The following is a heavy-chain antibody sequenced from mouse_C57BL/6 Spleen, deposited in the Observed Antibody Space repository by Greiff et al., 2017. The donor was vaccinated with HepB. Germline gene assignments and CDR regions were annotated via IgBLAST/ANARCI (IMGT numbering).Heavy chain of an antibody. Sequence: EVQLQQSGAELVKPGASVKLSCTASGFNIKDYYMHWVKQRTEQGLEWIGRIDPEDGETKYAQKFQGKATITADTSSNTAYLQLSSLTSEDTAVYYCASTLGYYWGQGTLVTVSA. CDR1: GFNIKDYY. D-gene: IGHD4-1*01. J-gene: IGHJ3*01. CDR2: IDPEDGET. CDR3: ASTLGYY. V-gene: IGHV14-2*01.